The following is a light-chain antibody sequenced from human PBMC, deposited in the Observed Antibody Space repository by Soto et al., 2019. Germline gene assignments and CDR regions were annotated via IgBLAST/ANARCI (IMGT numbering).Light chain of an antibody. CDR1: QTISSW. J-gene: IGKJ1*01. CDR3: QHYNSYSEA. Sequence: DIQMTQSPSSLSASVRDRVTITCRASQTISSWLAWYQQKPGKAPKLLIYKASTLKSGVPSRFSGSGSGTEFTLTISNLQPEDFASYYCQHYNSYSEAFGQGTKVDIK. CDR2: KAS. V-gene: IGKV1-5*03.